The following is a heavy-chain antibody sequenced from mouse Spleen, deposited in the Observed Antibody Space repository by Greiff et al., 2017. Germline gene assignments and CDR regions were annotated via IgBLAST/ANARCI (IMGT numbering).Heavy chain of an antibody. J-gene: IGHJ2*01. D-gene: IGHD2-1*01. Sequence: EVHLVESGGGLVKPGGSLKLSCAASGFTFSDYGMHWVRQAPEKGLEWVAYISSGSSTIYYADTVKGRFTISRDNAKNTLFLQMTSLRSEDTAMYYCAREGDGNWAYYFDYWGQGTTLTVSS. CDR3: AREGDGNWAYYFDY. V-gene: IGHV5-17*01. CDR2: ISSGSSTI. CDR1: GFTFSDYG.